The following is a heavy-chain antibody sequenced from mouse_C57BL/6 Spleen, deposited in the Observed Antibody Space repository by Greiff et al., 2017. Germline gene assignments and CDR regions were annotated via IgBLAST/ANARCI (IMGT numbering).Heavy chain of an antibody. CDR2: IYPGSGST. D-gene: IGHD1-1*01. V-gene: IGHV1-55*01. Sequence: QVQLQQPGAELVKPGASVTMSCTASGYTFTSYWITWVKQRPGQGLEWIGDIYPGSGSTNYNEKFQSKATLTVDTSSSTAYMQLSSLTSEDSAVYYCARSDYGSWGQGTSVTVAS. CDR1: GYTFTSYW. J-gene: IGHJ4*01. CDR3: ARSDYGS.